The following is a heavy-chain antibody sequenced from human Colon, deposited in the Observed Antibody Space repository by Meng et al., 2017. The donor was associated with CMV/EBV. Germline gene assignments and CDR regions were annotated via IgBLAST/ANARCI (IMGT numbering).Heavy chain of an antibody. CDR1: GGSFSSYA. V-gene: IGHV1-69*10. CDR3: ARGQYYYDANRFVFHYFDY. Sequence: SVKVSCKPSGGSFSSYAISWMRQVPGQGLEWVGGIIPILNIPSYARRLQGRITLSADPSTTTAYMELSSLRSEDTAIYYCARGQYYYDANRFVFHYFDYWGQGTLVTVSS. CDR2: IIPILNIP. J-gene: IGHJ4*02. D-gene: IGHD3-22*01.